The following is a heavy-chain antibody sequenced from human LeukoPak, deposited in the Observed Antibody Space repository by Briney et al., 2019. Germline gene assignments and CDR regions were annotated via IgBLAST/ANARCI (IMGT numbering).Heavy chain of an antibody. V-gene: IGHV3-23*01. Sequence: PGGSLRLSCAASGFTFSSYAMSWVRQAPGKGLEWVSAISGSGVSTYYADSVKGRFTISRDNSKNTVYLQMSSLRAEDTAVYYCAKGLRWLVPANYHGMDVWGQGTTVTVSS. CDR1: GFTFSSYA. D-gene: IGHD6-19*01. CDR3: AKGLRWLVPANYHGMDV. J-gene: IGHJ6*02. CDR2: ISGSGVST.